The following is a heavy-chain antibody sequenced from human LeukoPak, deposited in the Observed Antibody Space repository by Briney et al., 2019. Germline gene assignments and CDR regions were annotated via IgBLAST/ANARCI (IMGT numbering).Heavy chain of an antibody. Sequence: VASVKVSCKASGYTFTGYYMHWVRQAPGQGLEWMGWINPNSGGTNYAQKFQGWVTMTRDTSISTAYMELSRLRSDDTAVYYCARNRVHDVFDIWGQGTMVTVSS. V-gene: IGHV1-2*04. CDR3: ARNRVHDVFDI. CDR1: GYTFTGYY. CDR2: INPNSGGT. J-gene: IGHJ3*02. D-gene: IGHD1-14*01.